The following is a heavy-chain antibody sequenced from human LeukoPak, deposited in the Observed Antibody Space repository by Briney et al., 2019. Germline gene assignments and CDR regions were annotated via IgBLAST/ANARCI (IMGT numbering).Heavy chain of an antibody. CDR3: ASRPEDHHDSWYFDL. Sequence: PSQTLSLTCTVSGGSISSGDYCWSWIRQPPGKGLEWIGYIYYSGSTYYNPSLKSRVTISVDTSKNQFSLKLSSVTAADTAVYYCASRPEDHHDSWYFDLWGRGTLVTVSS. V-gene: IGHV4-30-4*01. D-gene: IGHD3-22*01. CDR1: GGSISSGDYC. J-gene: IGHJ2*01. CDR2: IYYSGST.